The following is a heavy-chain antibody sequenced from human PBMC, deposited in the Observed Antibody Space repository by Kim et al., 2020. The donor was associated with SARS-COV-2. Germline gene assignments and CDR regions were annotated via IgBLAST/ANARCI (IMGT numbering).Heavy chain of an antibody. V-gene: IGHV3-49*03. Sequence: GGSLRLSCTASGFTFGDYAMSWFRQAPGKGLEWVGFIRSKAYGGTTEYAASVKGRFTISRDDSKSIAYLQMNSLKTEDTAVYYCTRAWYYDSYGMDVWGQGTTVTVSS. CDR1: GFTFGDYA. CDR3: TRAWYYDSYGMDV. D-gene: IGHD3-22*01. CDR2: IRSKAYGGTT. J-gene: IGHJ6*02.